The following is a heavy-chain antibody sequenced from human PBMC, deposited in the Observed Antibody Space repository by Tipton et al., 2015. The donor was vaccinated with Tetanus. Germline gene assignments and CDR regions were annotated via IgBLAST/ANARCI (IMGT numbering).Heavy chain of an antibody. D-gene: IGHD1-26*01. Sequence: TLSLTCTVSGGSISSGGYYWTWIRQHPGKGLEWIGDIYYSGSTYYNPSHKSRVSISVDTSNNQFSVNLNSVTDADTAVYYCARDQARGARGWNYFDYWGQGALVTVSS. CDR3: ARDQARGARGWNYFDY. J-gene: IGHJ4*02. V-gene: IGHV4-31*03. CDR2: IYYSGST. CDR1: GGSISSGGYY.